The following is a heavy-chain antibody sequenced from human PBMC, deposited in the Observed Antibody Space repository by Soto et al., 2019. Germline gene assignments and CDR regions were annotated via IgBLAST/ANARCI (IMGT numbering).Heavy chain of an antibody. CDR1: GYTFTGYY. CDR3: AREDSSGGYYGMDV. D-gene: IGHD6-19*01. J-gene: IGHJ6*02. V-gene: IGHV1-2*04. Sequence: QVQLVQSGAEVKKPGASVKVSCKASGYTFTGYYMHWVRQAPGQGLEWMGWINPNSGGTNYAQKFQGWVTMNKDTSISTAYMELSRLRSDDTAVYYCAREDSSGGYYGMDVWGQGTTVTVSS. CDR2: INPNSGGT.